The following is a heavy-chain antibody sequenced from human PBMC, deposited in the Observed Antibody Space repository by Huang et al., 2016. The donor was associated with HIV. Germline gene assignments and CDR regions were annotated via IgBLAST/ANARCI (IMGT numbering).Heavy chain of an antibody. CDR1: GYTFNGYW. V-gene: IGHV5-51*01. CDR2: IEPGDSTT. J-gene: IGHJ3*02. D-gene: IGHD2-2*01. Sequence: EVQLVQSGAVVKKPGESLKISCKGSGYTFNGYWIGWVRQMPGKGLGWLGIIEPGDSTTTYSPSFQGQVTISADKSISTAYLQWSGLKASDTAMYYCARQGVGDFVVEPTGLGAFDIWGQGTMVTVSS. CDR3: ARQGVGDFVVEPTGLGAFDI.